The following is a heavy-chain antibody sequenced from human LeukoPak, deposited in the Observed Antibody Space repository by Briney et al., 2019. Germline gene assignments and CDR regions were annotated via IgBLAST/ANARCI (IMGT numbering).Heavy chain of an antibody. J-gene: IGHJ5*02. Sequence: PSETLSLTCTVSGGSISSYYWSWIRQPPGKGLEWIGYIYYSGSTNYNPSLKSRVTISVDTSKNQFSLKLSSVTAADTAVYYCARDSYSSGSLLLDNWFDPWGQGTLVTVSS. CDR1: GGSISSYY. D-gene: IGHD3-10*01. CDR2: IYYSGST. CDR3: ARDSYSSGSLLLDNWFDP. V-gene: IGHV4-59*01.